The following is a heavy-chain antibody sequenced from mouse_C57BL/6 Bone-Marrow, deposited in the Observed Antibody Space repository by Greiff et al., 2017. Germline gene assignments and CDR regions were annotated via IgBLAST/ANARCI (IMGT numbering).Heavy chain of an antibody. CDR3: ARDWDYFDY. CDR1: GFNIQDDY. J-gene: IGHJ2*01. D-gene: IGHD4-1*01. V-gene: IGHV1-80*01. CDR2: IYPGDGDT. Sequence: VQLQQSGAELVRPGASVKLSCTASGFNIQDDYMHWVKQRPEQRLEWIGQIYPGDGDTNYNGKFKGKATLTADKSSSTAYMQLSSLTSEDSAVYFCARDWDYFDYWGQGTTLTVAS.